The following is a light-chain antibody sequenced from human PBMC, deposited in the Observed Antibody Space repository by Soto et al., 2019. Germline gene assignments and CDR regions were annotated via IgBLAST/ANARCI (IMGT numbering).Light chain of an antibody. V-gene: IGKV3-11*01. CDR3: QRRSSVIT. CDR1: QRVASQ. Sequence: EVVLTQSPAITYLSPGERATHACRARQRVASQLAWYQQLPGQAPRLLIYDATKRATSIPARFSGNGFGTYFTLTFSSLEPEDVAVYYWQRRSSVITFGQGKRRDSK. CDR2: DAT. J-gene: IGKJ5*01.